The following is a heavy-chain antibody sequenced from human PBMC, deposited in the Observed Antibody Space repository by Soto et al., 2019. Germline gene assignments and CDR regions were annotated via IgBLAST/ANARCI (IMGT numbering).Heavy chain of an antibody. V-gene: IGHV1-18*01. CDR1: GYTFTSYG. D-gene: IGHD3-10*01. J-gene: IGHJ3*02. CDR3: ARLTMAQAAVEI. Sequence: QVQLEQSGAEVKKPGASVKVSCKASGYTFTSYGISWVRQAPGQGLEWMGWISAYNGKTNYAQKLQGRVTMTTDTATSTAYMERRRLVAAGTAVYYCARLTMAQAAVEIWCQGTRVTVSS. CDR2: ISAYNGKT.